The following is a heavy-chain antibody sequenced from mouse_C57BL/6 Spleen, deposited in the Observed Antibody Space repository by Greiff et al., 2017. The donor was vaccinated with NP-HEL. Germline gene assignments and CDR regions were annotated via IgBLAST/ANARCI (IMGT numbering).Heavy chain of an antibody. D-gene: IGHD1-1*01. J-gene: IGHJ1*03. CDR3: ARNYYGSSYGYFDV. V-gene: IGHV1-80*01. CDR1: GYAFSSYW. CDR2: IYPGAGDT. Sequence: VKLVESGAELVKPGASVKISCKASGYAFSSYWMNWVKQRPGKGLEWIGLIYPGAGDTNYNGKFKGKATLTADKSSSTAYMQLSSLTSEDSAVYFCARNYYGSSYGYFDVWGTGTTGTVSS.